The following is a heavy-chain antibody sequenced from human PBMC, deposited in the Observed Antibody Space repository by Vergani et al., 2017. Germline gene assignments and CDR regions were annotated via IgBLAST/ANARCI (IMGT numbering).Heavy chain of an antibody. Sequence: EVQLVESGGGLVQPGRSLRLSCAASGFTFDDYAMHWVRQAPGKGLEWVSGISWNSGSIGYADSVKGRFTISRDNAKNTLYLQMNSLRAEDTAVYYCAKEPDYWGQGTLVTVSS. V-gene: IGHV3-9*01. CDR1: GFTFDDYA. J-gene: IGHJ4*02. CDR3: AKEPDY. CDR2: ISWNSGSI.